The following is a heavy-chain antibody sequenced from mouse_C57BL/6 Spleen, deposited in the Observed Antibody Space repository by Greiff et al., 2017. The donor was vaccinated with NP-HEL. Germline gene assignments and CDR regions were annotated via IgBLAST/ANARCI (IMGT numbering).Heavy chain of an antibody. CDR3: ASRLGGYFDY. V-gene: IGHV1-69*01. J-gene: IGHJ2*01. D-gene: IGHD4-1*01. Sequence: QVQLQQPGAELVMPGASVKLSCKASGYTFTSYWMHWVKQRPGQGLEWIGEIDPSDSYTNYNQKFKGKSTLTVDKSSSTAYMQLSSLTSEDSAVYYCASRLGGYFDYWGQGTTLTVSS. CDR1: GYTFTSYW. CDR2: IDPSDSYT.